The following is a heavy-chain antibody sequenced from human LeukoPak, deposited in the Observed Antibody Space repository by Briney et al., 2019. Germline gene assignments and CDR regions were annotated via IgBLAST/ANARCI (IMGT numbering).Heavy chain of an antibody. J-gene: IGHJ4*02. Sequence: SETLSLTCADSGGSFSGYYWSWIRQPPGKGLEWIGEIKHSGSTNYNPSLKSRVTISVDTSKNQFPLKLSSVTAADTAVYYCARVSLRPRGYSGYGVDYWGQGTLVTVSS. CDR2: IKHSGST. CDR3: ARVSLRPRGYSGYGVDY. CDR1: GGSFSGYY. D-gene: IGHD5-12*01. V-gene: IGHV4-34*01.